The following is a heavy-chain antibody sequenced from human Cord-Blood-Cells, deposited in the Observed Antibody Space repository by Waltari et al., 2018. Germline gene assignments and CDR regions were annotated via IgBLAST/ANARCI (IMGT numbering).Heavy chain of an antibody. CDR2: VDPEDGET. D-gene: IGHD2-2*01. Sequence: EVQLVQSGAEVKKPGATVKISCKVSGYTFTDYYMHWVQQAPGNGIEWMGLVDPEDGETIYAEKFQGRVTITADTSTDTAYMELSSLRSEDTAVYYCATLGKGYCSSTSCYAFDIWGQGTMVTVSS. CDR3: ATLGKGYCSSTSCYAFDI. CDR1: GYTFTDYY. J-gene: IGHJ3*02. V-gene: IGHV1-69-2*01.